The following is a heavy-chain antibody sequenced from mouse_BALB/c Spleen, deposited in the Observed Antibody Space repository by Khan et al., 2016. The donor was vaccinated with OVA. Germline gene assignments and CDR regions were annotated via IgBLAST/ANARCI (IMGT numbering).Heavy chain of an antibody. Sequence: EVKLLESGPGLVKPSQSLSLTCTVTGYSITSDYAWNWIGQFPGNKLEWMGYINYSGGTSYLPSLKSRISITRDTSKNQFFLQLNSVTTEDSATYYCARWFTYWGQGTLVTVS. CDR1: GYSITSDYA. CDR2: INYSGGT. CDR3: ARWFTY. V-gene: IGHV3-2*02. J-gene: IGHJ3*01.